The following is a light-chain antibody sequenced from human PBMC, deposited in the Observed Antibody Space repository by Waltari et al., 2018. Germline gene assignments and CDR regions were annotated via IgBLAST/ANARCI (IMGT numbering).Light chain of an antibody. CDR1: SSDVGTYNY. J-gene: IGLJ3*02. V-gene: IGLV2-14*03. CDR2: DVS. Sequence: QSALTQPASVSGSPGQSLTISCTGTSSDVGTYNYVSWYQQHPGKAPKLLIYDVSYRPSGVSYRFSCSKSGNTASLTISGLQAEDEADYYCSSYITTNTLELFGGGTSLTVL. CDR3: SSYITTNTLEL.